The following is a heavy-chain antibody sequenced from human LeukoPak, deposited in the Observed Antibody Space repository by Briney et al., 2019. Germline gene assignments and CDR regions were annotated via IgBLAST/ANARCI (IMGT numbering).Heavy chain of an antibody. Sequence: PSETLSLTCTVSGGSISSSSYYWGWIRQPPGKGLEWIGSIYYSGSTYYNPSLKSRVTISVDTSKNQSSLKLSSVTAADTAVYYCARAPRLGELSLGFDYWGQGTLVTVSS. CDR1: GGSISSSSYY. D-gene: IGHD3-16*02. J-gene: IGHJ4*02. V-gene: IGHV4-39*07. CDR3: ARAPRLGELSLGFDY. CDR2: IYYSGST.